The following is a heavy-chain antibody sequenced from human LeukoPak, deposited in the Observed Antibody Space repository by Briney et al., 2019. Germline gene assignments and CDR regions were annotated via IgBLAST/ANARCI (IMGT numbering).Heavy chain of an antibody. CDR2: MSSSDDGR. V-gene: IGHV3-23*01. D-gene: IGHD2-15*01. J-gene: IGHJ4*02. CDR3: AKAPVTSCRGAFCYPFDY. Sequence: GGSLRLSCVASGFTFSSYAMHWVRQAPGKGLEWVSAMSSSDDGRYYAASVRGRFTISRDTSRSTLYLQMNSLRAEDAAVYYCAKAPVTSCRGAFCYPFDYWGQGTLVTVSS. CDR1: GFTFSSYA.